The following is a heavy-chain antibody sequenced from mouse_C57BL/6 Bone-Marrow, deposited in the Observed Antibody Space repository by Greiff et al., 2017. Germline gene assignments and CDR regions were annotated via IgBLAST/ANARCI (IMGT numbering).Heavy chain of an antibody. CDR2: INPYNGDT. J-gene: IGHJ1*03. Sequence: EVQLQQSGPELVKPGDSVKISCKASGYSFTGYFMNWVMQSHGKSLEWIGRINPYNGDTFYNQKFKGKATLTVDKSSSTAHMELRSLTSEDSAVYYCAVTYWGNRVFDVWGTGTTVTVSS. V-gene: IGHV1-20*01. CDR3: AVTYWGNRVFDV. D-gene: IGHD2-1*01. CDR1: GYSFTGYF.